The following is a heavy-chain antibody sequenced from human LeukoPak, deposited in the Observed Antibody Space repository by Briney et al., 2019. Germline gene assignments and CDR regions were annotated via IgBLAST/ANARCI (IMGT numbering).Heavy chain of an antibody. CDR3: AKDGLYSSSWYY. D-gene: IGHD6-13*01. J-gene: IGHJ4*02. Sequence: PGGSLRLSCAASGFTFSSYGMHWVRQAPGEGLEWVAVISYDGSNKYYADSVKGRFTISRDNSKNTLYLQMNSLRAEDTAVYYCAKDGLYSSSWYYWGQGTLVTVSS. CDR1: GFTFSSYG. V-gene: IGHV3-30*18. CDR2: ISYDGSNK.